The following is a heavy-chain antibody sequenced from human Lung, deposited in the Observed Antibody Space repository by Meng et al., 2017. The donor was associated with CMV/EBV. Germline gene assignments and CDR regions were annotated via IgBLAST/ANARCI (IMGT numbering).Heavy chain of an antibody. CDR2: ISGTSDYT. Sequence: GESLKISCAGSGLSFNRHSLNWVRQTPGKGLEWVSRISGTSDYTWYADSVKGRFTISRDNARSSLYLQMNSLRPEDTAVYYCASWNDIDDYMYSFDYWGQGVXVTVYS. CDR3: ASWNDIDDYMYSFDY. D-gene: IGHD1-1*01. CDR1: GLSFNRHS. J-gene: IGHJ4*02. V-gene: IGHV3-21*06.